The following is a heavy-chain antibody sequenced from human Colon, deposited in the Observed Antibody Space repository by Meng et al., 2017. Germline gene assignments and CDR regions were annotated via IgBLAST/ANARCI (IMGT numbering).Heavy chain of an antibody. V-gene: IGHV1-18*01. CDR3: ARGSGSSSRGYDY. Sequence: ASVKVSCKASGYTFNNYDISWVRQAPGQGLEWVGWISGYTGNTNYAHDLRGRVTLTRDTSTSTAYMELGSLRSDDTAVYYCARGSGSSSRGYDYWGRGTLVTCAS. J-gene: IGHJ4*02. CDR1: GYTFNNYD. CDR2: ISGYTGNT. D-gene: IGHD6-19*01.